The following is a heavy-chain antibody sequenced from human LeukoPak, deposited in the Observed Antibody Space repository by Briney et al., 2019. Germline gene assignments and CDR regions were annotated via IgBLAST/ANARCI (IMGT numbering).Heavy chain of an antibody. J-gene: IGHJ3*02. CDR3: ARGAFGVYAFDI. CDR1: GFTFSTYW. Sequence: GGSLRLSCGASGFTFSTYWMHWVRQAPGKGLVWVSRITPDGTSTTYADSVKGRFTISRDNAQNTLYVQMDSLRAEDTAVYYCARGAFGVYAFDIWGQGTMVTVSS. D-gene: IGHD3-3*01. CDR2: ITPDGTST. V-gene: IGHV3-74*01.